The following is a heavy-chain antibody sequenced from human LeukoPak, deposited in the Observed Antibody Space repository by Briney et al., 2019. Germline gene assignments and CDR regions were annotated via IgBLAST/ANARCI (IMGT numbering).Heavy chain of an antibody. J-gene: IGHJ5*02. CDR1: GGSISSYY. CDR2: IYYSGST. Sequence: SETLSLTCTVSGGSISSYYWSWIRQPPGKGLEWIGYIYYSGSTNYNPSLKSRVTISVDTSKNQFSLKLSSVTAADTAVYYCARVGFGNWFDPWGQGTLVTVSS. V-gene: IGHV4-59*01. CDR3: ARVGFGNWFDP. D-gene: IGHD3-10*01.